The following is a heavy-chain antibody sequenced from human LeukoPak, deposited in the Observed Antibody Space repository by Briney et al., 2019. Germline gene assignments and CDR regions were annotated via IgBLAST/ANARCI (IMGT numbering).Heavy chain of an antibody. J-gene: IGHJ4*02. CDR3: ATDPVGAKVYYFDY. D-gene: IGHD1-26*01. Sequence: ASVKVSCTVSGYTLTELSKHWVRQAPGKGLEWMGGFDPEDGETIYAQKFQGRVTMTEDTSTDTAYMELSSLRPEDTAVYYCATDPVGAKVYYFDYWGQGTLVTVSS. V-gene: IGHV1-24*01. CDR2: FDPEDGET. CDR1: GYTLTELS.